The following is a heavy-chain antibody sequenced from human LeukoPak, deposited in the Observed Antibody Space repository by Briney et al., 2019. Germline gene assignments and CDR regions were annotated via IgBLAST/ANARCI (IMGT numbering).Heavy chain of an antibody. J-gene: IGHJ4*02. D-gene: IGHD3-22*01. Sequence: GGSLRLSCAASGFTFSSYWMSWVRQAPGKGLEWVANIKQDGSERYYVDSVKGRFTISRDNAKNSLYLQMNSLRAEDTAVYYCARDRYYYDSSGYYSKLFDYWGQGTLVTVSS. CDR2: IKQDGSER. CDR3: ARDRYYYDSSGYYSKLFDY. CDR1: GFTFSSYW. V-gene: IGHV3-7*01.